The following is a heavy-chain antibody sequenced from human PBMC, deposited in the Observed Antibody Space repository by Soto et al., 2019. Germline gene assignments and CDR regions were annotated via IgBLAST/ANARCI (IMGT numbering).Heavy chain of an antibody. V-gene: IGHV4-59*01. D-gene: IGHD2-21*02. CDR1: AALPSPDC. Sequence: SQTWXVRWRVYAALPSPDCRRWCRQPPGKGLEWIGYLYNTGSTIYNPSLKSRVTISVDTSKNQFSLKMNSVTAADTTVYYCARDLCDYCGVHCYPLAVSAQRTTDTVS. CDR2: LYNTGST. J-gene: IGHJ6*02. CDR3: ARDLCDYCGVHCYPLAV.